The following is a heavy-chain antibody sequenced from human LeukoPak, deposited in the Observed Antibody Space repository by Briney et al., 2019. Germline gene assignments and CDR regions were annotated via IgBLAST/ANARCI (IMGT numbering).Heavy chain of an antibody. CDR2: INHSGST. D-gene: IGHD3-10*02. CDR3: ARGWADYVDYFDY. J-gene: IGHJ4*02. CDR1: GGSISNSIYY. V-gene: IGHV4-39*07. Sequence: SETLSLTCSVSGGSISNSIYYWAWIRQPPGKGLEWIGEINHSGSTNYNPSLKSRVTISVDTSKNQFSLKLSSVTAADTAVYYCARGWADYVDYFDYWGQGTLVTVSS.